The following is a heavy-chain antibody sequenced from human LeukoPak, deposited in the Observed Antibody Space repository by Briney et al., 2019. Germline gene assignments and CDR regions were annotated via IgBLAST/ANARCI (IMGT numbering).Heavy chain of an antibody. CDR3: ANLYVGHYYFDY. Sequence: GGSLRLSCAASGFTFSSYSINWVRQAAGKGLEWVSYISSSSSTINYADSVRGRFTISRDNAKNSLFLQMNSLRAEDTAVYYCANLYVGHYYFDYWGQGTLVTVSS. CDR1: GFTFSSYS. V-gene: IGHV3-48*01. CDR2: ISSSSSTI. D-gene: IGHD5/OR15-5a*01. J-gene: IGHJ4*02.